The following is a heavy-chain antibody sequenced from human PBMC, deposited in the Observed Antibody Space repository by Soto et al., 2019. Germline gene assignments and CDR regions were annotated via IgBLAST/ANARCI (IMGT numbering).Heavy chain of an antibody. Sequence: GESLKISCKTSGYSFTTYWISWLRQMPGKGLEWMGRIDPSDSYANYSPSFQGHVTFSADKSVNTAYLQWSSLKASDTAIYFCARADFWSGPLDAFHIWGQGTMVTVSS. CDR3: ARADFWSGPLDAFHI. D-gene: IGHD3-3*01. CDR2: IDPSDSYA. CDR1: GYSFTTYW. V-gene: IGHV5-10-1*01. J-gene: IGHJ3*02.